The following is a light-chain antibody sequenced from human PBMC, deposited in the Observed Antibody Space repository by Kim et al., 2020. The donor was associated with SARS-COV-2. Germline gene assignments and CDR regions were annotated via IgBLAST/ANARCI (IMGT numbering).Light chain of an antibody. Sequence: DIQMTQSPSSLSASVGDRVTITCRASQGIRNSLAWYHQKPGKAPILLVYSTSKLETGVPSRFSGSGSGTDYTLSISALQPEDFGTYYCPQYDTMPRTFGQGTKLEI. V-gene: IGKV1-NL1*01. CDR2: STS. CDR3: PQYDTMPRT. CDR1: QGIRNS. J-gene: IGKJ2*01.